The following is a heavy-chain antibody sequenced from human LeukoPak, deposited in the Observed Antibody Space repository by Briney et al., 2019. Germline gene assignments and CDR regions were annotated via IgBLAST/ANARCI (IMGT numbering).Heavy chain of an antibody. Sequence: SETLSLTCTVSGGSISNYYWSWIRQPPGKGLEWIGYIYSSGSTNYNPSLESRVTISVDTSKNQFSLKLSSVTAADMALYYCARHGSSRSPLNYWGQGTLVTVSS. CDR2: IYSSGST. V-gene: IGHV4-59*08. CDR1: GGSISNYY. CDR3: ARHGSSRSPLNY. D-gene: IGHD2-15*01. J-gene: IGHJ4*02.